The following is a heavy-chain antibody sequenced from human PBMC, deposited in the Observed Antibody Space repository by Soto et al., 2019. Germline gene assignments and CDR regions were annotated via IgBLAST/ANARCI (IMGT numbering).Heavy chain of an antibody. CDR2: IWYDGSNA. D-gene: IGHD6-19*01. J-gene: IGHJ4*02. Sequence: QVQLVESGGGVVQPGRSLRLSCAASGFTFSIFGMHWVRQAPGKGLEWAAIIWYDGSNAYYADSVRGRFTISRDNSQNTVYLQMNSRRAEDTAVYYCARDKGSSTVVAGISQEGYFDSWGQGTMVTVSS. CDR3: ARDKGSSTVVAGISQEGYFDS. CDR1: GFTFSIFG. V-gene: IGHV3-33*01.